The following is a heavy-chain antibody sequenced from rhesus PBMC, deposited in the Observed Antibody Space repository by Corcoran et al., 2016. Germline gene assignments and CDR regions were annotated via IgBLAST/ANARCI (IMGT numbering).Heavy chain of an antibody. V-gene: IGHV4S7*01. CDR3: ARELSTGLDS. D-gene: IGHD2-15*01. J-gene: IGHJ6*01. CDR2: IFGSIGST. Sequence: QLQLQESGPGLVKPSETLSLTCAVSGGSISSGYGWSWIRQLPGTGLDCIVNIFGSIGSTYYNTSLMGRVTISTDTSKNKFSLKLSVVTAADTAVHYCARELSTGLDSWCQGVVVTVSS. CDR1: GGSISSGYG.